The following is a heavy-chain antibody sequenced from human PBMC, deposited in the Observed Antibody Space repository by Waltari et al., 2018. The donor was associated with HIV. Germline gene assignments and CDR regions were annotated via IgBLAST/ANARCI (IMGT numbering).Heavy chain of an antibody. CDR3: ARSDYFASGSYSPDYYYGLAV. J-gene: IGHJ6*02. D-gene: IGHD3-10*01. CDR2: ILHTGTT. CDR1: GYSISSGYF. V-gene: IGHV4-38-2*01. Sequence: QVQLQESGPGLVKPSETLSLTCAVSGYSISSGYFWDWIRQPPGKGLAWIGNILHTGTTHSNPSLKSRVTISLDTSKNQFSMKLTSVTAADTAVYLCARSDYFASGSYSPDYYYGLAVWGQGTTVTVSS.